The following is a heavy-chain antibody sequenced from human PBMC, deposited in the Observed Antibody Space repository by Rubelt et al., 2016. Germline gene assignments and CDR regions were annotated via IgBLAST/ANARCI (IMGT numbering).Heavy chain of an antibody. CDR1: GESFSGHF. Sequence: QVQLQQWGAGLLKPSETLSLTCAVYGESFSGHFWSWIRQPPGKGLEWIGEISHRGRPSYNPSLKSRVTFSVDSSMNQFSLKVNAVTAADTAFYYWARGDIAGRLQYWGQGALVTVSS. J-gene: IGHJ4*02. D-gene: IGHD6-6*01. CDR3: ARGDIAGRLQY. V-gene: IGHV4-34*01. CDR2: ISHRGRP.